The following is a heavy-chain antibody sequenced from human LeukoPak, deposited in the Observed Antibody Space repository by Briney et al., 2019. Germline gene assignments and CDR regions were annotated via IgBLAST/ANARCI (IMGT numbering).Heavy chain of an antibody. J-gene: IGHJ3*02. CDR2: IIPILGIA. CDR1: GGTFSSYA. CDR3: ARVRMITFGGVSDFDI. V-gene: IGHV1-69*04. D-gene: IGHD3-16*01. Sequence: GASVKVSCKASGGTFSSYAISWVRQAPGQGPEWMGRIIPILGIANYAQKFQGRVTITADKSTSTAYMELSSLRSEDTAVYYCARVRMITFGGVSDFDIWGQGTMVTVSS.